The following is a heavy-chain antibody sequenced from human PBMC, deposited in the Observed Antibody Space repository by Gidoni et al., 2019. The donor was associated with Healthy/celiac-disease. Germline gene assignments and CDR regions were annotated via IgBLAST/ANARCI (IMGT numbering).Heavy chain of an antibody. V-gene: IGHV4-4*02. CDR2: IYHSGST. CDR3: ARVSGWTTGTLSLDY. CDR1: GGSISSSDW. J-gene: IGHJ4*02. D-gene: IGHD4-17*01. Sequence: QVQLQESGPGLVKPSGTLSLTCAVSGGSISSSDWWSWVRQPPGKGLEWIGEIYHSGSTNYNPSLKSRVTISVDKSKNQFALKLSSVTAADTAVYYCARVSGWTTGTLSLDYWGQGTLVTVSS.